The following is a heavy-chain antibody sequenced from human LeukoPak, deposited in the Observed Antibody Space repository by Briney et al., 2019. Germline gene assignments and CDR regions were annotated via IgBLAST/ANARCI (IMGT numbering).Heavy chain of an antibody. Sequence: SETLSLTCTVSGGSISSSSYYWGWIRQPPGKGLEWIGSIYYSGSTYYNPSLKSRVTISVDTSKNQFSLKLSSVTAADTAVYYCARHYYYGSGSYGGAEYNWFDPWGQGTLVTVSS. CDR1: GGSISSSSYY. V-gene: IGHV4-39*01. J-gene: IGHJ5*02. CDR2: IYYSGST. CDR3: ARHYYYGSGSYGGAEYNWFDP. D-gene: IGHD3-10*01.